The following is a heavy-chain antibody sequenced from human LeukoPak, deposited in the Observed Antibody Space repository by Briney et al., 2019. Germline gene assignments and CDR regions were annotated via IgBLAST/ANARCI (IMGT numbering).Heavy chain of an antibody. V-gene: IGHV3-21*01. J-gene: IGHJ6*03. CDR3: ARDRESYYYYYMDV. Sequence: KAGGSLRLSCAASGFTFSSYSMNWVRQAPGKGLEWVSSISSSSYIYYADSVKGRFTISRDNAKNSLYLQMNSLRAEDTAVYYCARDRESYYYYYMDVWGKGTTVTVSS. D-gene: IGHD3-10*01. CDR2: ISSSSYI. CDR1: GFTFSSYS.